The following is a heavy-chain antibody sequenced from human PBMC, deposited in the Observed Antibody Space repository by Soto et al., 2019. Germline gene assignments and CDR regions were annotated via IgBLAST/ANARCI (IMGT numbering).Heavy chain of an antibody. Sequence: GGSLRLSCAASGFTFSNYFMHWVRQVPGEGLVWVSRMSGDGKTISYADSVKGRFTISRDNAKNTLYLQMNSLRVEDTAVYYCARNYVPGIAGFDPWGQGTLVTVSS. CDR1: GFTFSNYF. D-gene: IGHD3-10*02. CDR3: ARNYVPGIAGFDP. J-gene: IGHJ5*02. CDR2: MSGDGKTI. V-gene: IGHV3-74*01.